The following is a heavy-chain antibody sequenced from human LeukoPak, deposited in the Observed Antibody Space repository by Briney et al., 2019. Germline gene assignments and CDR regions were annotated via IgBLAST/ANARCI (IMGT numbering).Heavy chain of an antibody. CDR2: IKEDGSAI. J-gene: IGHJ3*02. CDR3: VTSHCVDNIETKKFDI. CDR1: GFTFSSCW. V-gene: IGHV3-7*01. Sequence: GGSLRLSCVASGFTFSSCWMSWVRQAPGKGLEWVATIKEDGSAIYYVDSVRGRFTISRDNAKKSLYLHMNSLRVEDTALYYSVTSHCVDNIETKKFDIWGEGKIVSASS. D-gene: IGHD2/OR15-2a*01.